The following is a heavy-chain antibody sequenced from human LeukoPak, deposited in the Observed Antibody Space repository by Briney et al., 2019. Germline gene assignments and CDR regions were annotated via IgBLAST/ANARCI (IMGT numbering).Heavy chain of an antibody. CDR3: AKTRWLQPLDAFDI. D-gene: IGHD5-24*01. J-gene: IGHJ3*02. CDR2: IWYDGSNK. V-gene: IGHV3-33*06. CDR1: GFTFSSYG. Sequence: GGSLRLSCAASGFTFSSYGMHWVRQAPGKGLEWVAVIWYDGSNKYYADSVKGRFTISRDSSKNTLYLQMNSLRAEDTAVYYCAKTRWLQPLDAFDIWGQGTMVTASS.